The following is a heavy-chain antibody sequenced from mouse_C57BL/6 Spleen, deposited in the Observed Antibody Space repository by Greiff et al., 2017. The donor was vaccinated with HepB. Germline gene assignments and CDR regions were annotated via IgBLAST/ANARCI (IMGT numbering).Heavy chain of an antibody. CDR1: GFNIKDYY. J-gene: IGHJ4*01. Sequence: EVQLQQSGAELVRPGASVKLSCTASGFNIKDYYMHWVKQRPEQGLEWIGRIDPEDGDTEYAPKFQGKATMTADTSSNTAYLQLSSLTSEDTAVYYCTTSSSSYYAMDYWGQGTSVTVSS. CDR2: IDPEDGDT. V-gene: IGHV14-1*01. CDR3: TTSSSSYYAMDY. D-gene: IGHD1-1*01.